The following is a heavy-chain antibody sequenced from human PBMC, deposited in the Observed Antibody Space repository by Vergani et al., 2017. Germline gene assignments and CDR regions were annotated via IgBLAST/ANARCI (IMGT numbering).Heavy chain of an antibody. CDR3: ASGDSSGYSWVDY. Sequence: VQLVETGGGLIQPGGSLRLSCAASGFTVSSNYMSWVRQAPGKGLEWVSVIYSGGSTYYADSVKGRFTISRDNSKNTLYLQMNSLRAEDTAVYYCASGDSSGYSWVDYWGQGTLVTVSS. CDR2: IYSGGST. V-gene: IGHV3-53*02. D-gene: IGHD3-22*01. J-gene: IGHJ4*02. CDR1: GFTVSSNY.